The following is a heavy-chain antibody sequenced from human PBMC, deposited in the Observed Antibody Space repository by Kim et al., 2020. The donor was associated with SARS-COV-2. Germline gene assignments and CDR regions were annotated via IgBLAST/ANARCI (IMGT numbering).Heavy chain of an antibody. J-gene: IGHJ6*02. V-gene: IGHV3-30*02. Sequence: VKGRFTISRDNSKNTLYLQMNSLRAEDTAVYYCAKAGAAVAGTDYYGMDVWGQGTTVTVSS. D-gene: IGHD6-19*01. CDR3: AKAGAAVAGTDYYGMDV.